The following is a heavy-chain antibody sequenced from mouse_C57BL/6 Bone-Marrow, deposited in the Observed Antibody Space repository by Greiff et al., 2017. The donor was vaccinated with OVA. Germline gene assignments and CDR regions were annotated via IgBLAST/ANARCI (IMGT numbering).Heavy chain of an antibody. D-gene: IGHD1-1*01. Sequence: EVQLQQSGAELVKPGASVKLSCTASGFNIKDYYMHWVKQRTEQGLEWIGRIDPEDGETKYAPKFQGKATITADTSSNTAYLQLSSLTSEDTAVYYCVPYYYGSSYEGYYAMDYWGQGTSVTVSS. V-gene: IGHV14-2*01. CDR2: IDPEDGET. CDR3: VPYYYGSSYEGYYAMDY. J-gene: IGHJ4*01. CDR1: GFNIKDYY.